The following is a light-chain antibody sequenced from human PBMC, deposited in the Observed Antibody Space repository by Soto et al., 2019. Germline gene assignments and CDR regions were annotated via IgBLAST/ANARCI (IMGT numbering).Light chain of an antibody. CDR2: GAS. V-gene: IGKV3-15*01. CDR1: QSVSSS. J-gene: IGKJ1*01. CDR3: QQYNNWWT. Sequence: EIVMTQSPATLSVSPVERATLSCRASQSVSSSLSWYQQKPGQAPRLLIYGASTRATGIPARFSGSESGTEFTLTINSLQSEDFAVYYCQQYNNWWTFGQGTKVDIK.